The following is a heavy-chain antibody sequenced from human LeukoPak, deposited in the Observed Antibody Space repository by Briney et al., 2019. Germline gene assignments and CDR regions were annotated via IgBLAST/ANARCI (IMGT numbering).Heavy chain of an antibody. CDR3: ARGEDCSSTSCPTGGY. V-gene: IGHV3-21*01. CDR2: ISSSSSYI. D-gene: IGHD2-2*01. CDR1: GFTFSSYS. J-gene: IGHJ4*02. Sequence: GGSLRLSCAASGFTFSSYSMNWVRQAPGKGLEWVSSISSSSSYIYYADSVKGRFTISRDNAKNSLYLQMNSLRAEDTAVYYCARGEDCSSTSCPTGGYWGQGTLVTVSS.